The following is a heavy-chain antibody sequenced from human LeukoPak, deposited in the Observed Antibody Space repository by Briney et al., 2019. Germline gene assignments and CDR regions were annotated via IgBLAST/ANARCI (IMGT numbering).Heavy chain of an antibody. D-gene: IGHD6-19*01. Sequence: GGSLTLSCAASGFAFSSYGIHWIRQAPGKGLEWVAFIRYDGNTNYYAASVKGRLTISRDNSKNTLYLQMNSLRAEDTAVDFCVKDPAASAVAGTNYFDYWGQGTLVTVSS. V-gene: IGHV3-30*02. CDR2: IRYDGNTN. J-gene: IGHJ4*02. CDR3: VKDPAASAVAGTNYFDY. CDR1: GFAFSSYG.